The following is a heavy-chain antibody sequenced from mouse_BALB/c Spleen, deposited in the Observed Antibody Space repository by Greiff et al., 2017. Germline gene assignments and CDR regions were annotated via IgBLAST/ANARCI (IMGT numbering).Heavy chain of an antibody. D-gene: IGHD6-1*01. J-gene: IGHJ2*01. CDR2: ISNGGGST. V-gene: IGHV5-12-2*01. Sequence: EVMLVESGGGLVQPGGSLKLSCAASGFTFSSYTMSWVRQTPEKRLEWVAYISNGGGSTYYPDTVKGRFTISRDNAKNTLYLQMSSLKSEDTAMYYCARHRSHGNYFDYWGQGTTLTVSS. CDR3: ARHRSHGNYFDY. CDR1: GFTFSSYT.